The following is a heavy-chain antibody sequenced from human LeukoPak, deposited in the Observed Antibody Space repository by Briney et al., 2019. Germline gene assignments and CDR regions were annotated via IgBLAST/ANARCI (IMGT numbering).Heavy chain of an antibody. Sequence: ASVKVSCKASGYTFTSYGISWVRQAPGQGLEWMGWISAYNGNTNYAQRLQGRVTMTTDTSTSTAYMELRSLRSDDTAVYYCARGAVLRYFDWLLNFDYWGQGTLVTVSS. V-gene: IGHV1-18*01. D-gene: IGHD3-9*01. CDR3: ARGAVLRYFDWLLNFDY. CDR1: GYTFTSYG. J-gene: IGHJ4*02. CDR2: ISAYNGNT.